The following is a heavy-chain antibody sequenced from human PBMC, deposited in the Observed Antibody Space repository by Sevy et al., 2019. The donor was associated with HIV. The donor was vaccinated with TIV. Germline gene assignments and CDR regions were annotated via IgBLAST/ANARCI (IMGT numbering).Heavy chain of an antibody. J-gene: IGHJ6*02. CDR2: IHYSGKT. D-gene: IGHD6-19*01. Sequence: SETLSLTCTVSGGSISSYYWKWIRHPPGKGLECIGYIHYSGKTNYNPSLEDRVSISVDTSKNQFSLKLTSVTAADTAVYYCARAGGSTDWGMDVWGQGTTVTVSS. CDR1: GGSISSYY. CDR3: ARAGGSTDWGMDV. V-gene: IGHV4-59*01.